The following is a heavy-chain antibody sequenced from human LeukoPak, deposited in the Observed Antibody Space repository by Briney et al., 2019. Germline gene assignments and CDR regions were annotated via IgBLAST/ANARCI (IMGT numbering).Heavy chain of an antibody. J-gene: IGHJ6*02. Sequence: GASVKVSCKASGYTFTSYGISWVRQAPGQGLEWMGWINPNSGGTNYAQKFQGRVTMTRDTSISTAYMELSRLRSDDTAVYYCARSARRFGEYGMDVWGQGTTVTVSS. CDR1: GYTFTSYG. CDR3: ARSARRFGEYGMDV. CDR2: INPNSGGT. D-gene: IGHD3-10*01. V-gene: IGHV1-2*02.